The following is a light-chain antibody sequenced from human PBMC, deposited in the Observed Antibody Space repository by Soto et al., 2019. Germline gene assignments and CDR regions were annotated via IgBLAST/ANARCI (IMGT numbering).Light chain of an antibody. J-gene: IGLJ3*02. CDR1: SSDVGGYNY. V-gene: IGLV2-14*01. CDR3: SSYTSSSTWV. Sequence: QSVLTQPASVSGSPGQSITISCTGTSSDVGGYNYVSWYQQHPGKAPKLMIYDVSNRPSVVSNRFSGSKSGNTASLTISGLQAEDEADYYCSSYTSSSTWVFGGGTKVTVL. CDR2: DVS.